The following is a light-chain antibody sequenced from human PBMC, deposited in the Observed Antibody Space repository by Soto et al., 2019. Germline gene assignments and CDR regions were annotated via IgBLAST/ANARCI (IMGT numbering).Light chain of an antibody. CDR3: QQRSNWPIT. J-gene: IGKJ5*01. V-gene: IGKV3-11*01. CDR2: DAS. Sequence: EMVMTQSPATLSVSPGERATLSCRASQSVSSTFLAWYQQKPGQAPRLLIYDASNRATGIPARFSGGGSGTDFTLTISSLEPEDFAVYYCQQRSNWPITFGQGTRLEIK. CDR1: QSVSSTF.